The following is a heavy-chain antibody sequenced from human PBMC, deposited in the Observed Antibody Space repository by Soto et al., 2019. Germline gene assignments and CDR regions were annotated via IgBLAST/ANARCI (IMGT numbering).Heavy chain of an antibody. Sequence: SETLSLTCAVYGGSFSVYYWSWIRHPPGKGLEWIGEINHSGSTNYNPSLKSRVTISVDTSKNQFSLKLSSVTAADTAVYYCARGLPLVGDYYGMDVWGQGTTVTVSS. D-gene: IGHD3-16*01. J-gene: IGHJ6*02. CDR2: INHSGST. CDR1: GGSFSVYY. V-gene: IGHV4-34*01. CDR3: ARGLPLVGDYYGMDV.